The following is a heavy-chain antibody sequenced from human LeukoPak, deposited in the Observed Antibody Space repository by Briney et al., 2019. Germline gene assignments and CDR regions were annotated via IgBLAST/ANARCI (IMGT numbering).Heavy chain of an antibody. CDR1: GYTFTGYY. Sequence: GAXVKVSCKAAGYTFTGYYMFWVRQAPGQGVERMGRINPNRGGTNYAQKFQGRVTMTRDTNRRTAYMEISRQRYDDTAVYYCARVYCSGGSCYSVENWFDPWGQGTLVTVSS. CDR3: ARVYCSGGSCYSVENWFDP. CDR2: INPNRGGT. J-gene: IGHJ5*02. D-gene: IGHD2-15*01. V-gene: IGHV1-2*06.